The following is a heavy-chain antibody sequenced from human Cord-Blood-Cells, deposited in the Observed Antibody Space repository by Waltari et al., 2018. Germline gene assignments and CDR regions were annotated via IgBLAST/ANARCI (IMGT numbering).Heavy chain of an antibody. CDR1: GFTVSSNY. V-gene: IGHV3-53*01. D-gene: IGHD3-22*01. CDR3: ARERDDSSGYYVYWYFDL. J-gene: IGHJ2*01. Sequence: EVQLVESGGGLIQPGGSLRLSCAASGFTVSSNYMSWVRQAPGQGLEWVSVIYSGGSTYYADSVKGRFTISRDNSKNTLYLQMNSLRAEDTAVYYCARERDDSSGYYVYWYFDLWGRGTLVTVSS. CDR2: IYSGGST.